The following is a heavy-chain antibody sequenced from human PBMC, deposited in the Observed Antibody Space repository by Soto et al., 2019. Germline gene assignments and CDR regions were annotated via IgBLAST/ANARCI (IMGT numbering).Heavy chain of an antibody. CDR2: IKEDGSDK. Sequence: EVQLVESGGGLVQPGGSLRLSCTASGFTFSTYWMSWVRQAPGKGLGWVANIKEDGSDKYYVDSVKGRFSISSDNARSSLYLQMNSLRSEDTAVYYCVRVGRLGGYWGQGTQVTVSS. CDR1: GFTFSTYW. D-gene: IGHD3-16*01. CDR3: VRVGRLGGY. J-gene: IGHJ4*02. V-gene: IGHV3-7*03.